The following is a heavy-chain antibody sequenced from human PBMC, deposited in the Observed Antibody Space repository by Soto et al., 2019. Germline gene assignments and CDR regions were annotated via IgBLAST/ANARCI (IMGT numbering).Heavy chain of an antibody. CDR3: AAVPLTSGVVSGRFDP. Sequence: QVHLQESGPRLVRPSGTPVLTCAVSGDSLSSDKWWTWVRQPPGKGLEWIGEISHRGSTNYSPSFKSRLSLSVDTTKTQFSLRLTSVTAADTAVYYCAAVPLTSGVVSGRFDPWGQGIKVTVSS. V-gene: IGHV4-4*02. CDR2: ISHRGST. D-gene: IGHD3-3*01. J-gene: IGHJ5*02. CDR1: GDSLSSDKW.